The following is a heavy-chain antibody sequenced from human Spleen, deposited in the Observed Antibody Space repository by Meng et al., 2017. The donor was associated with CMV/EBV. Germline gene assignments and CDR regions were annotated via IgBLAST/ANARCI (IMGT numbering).Heavy chain of an antibody. CDR1: GYTFTSYG. Sequence: ASVKVSCKASGYTFTSYGISWVRQAPGQGLEWMGWISAYKGNTNYAHKFQGRVTMTTDTSTSTAYMELRSLRSDDTAVYYCARGGRLVVVAAKDYWGQGTLVTVSS. CDR2: ISAYKGNT. J-gene: IGHJ4*02. D-gene: IGHD2-15*01. V-gene: IGHV1-18*01. CDR3: ARGGRLVVVAAKDY.